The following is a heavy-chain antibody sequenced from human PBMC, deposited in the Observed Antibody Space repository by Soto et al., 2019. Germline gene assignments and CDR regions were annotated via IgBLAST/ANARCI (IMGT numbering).Heavy chain of an antibody. CDR3: ARGAPSTPYYYGLDV. CDR1: GVTFSSYS. J-gene: IGHJ6*04. CDR2: ISSSSSYI. Sequence: PGGSLRLSCAASGVTFSSYSMNWVRQAPGKGLEWVSSISSSSSYIYYADSVKGRFTISRDNAKNSLYLQMNSLRAEDTAVYYCARGAPSTPYYYGLDVWGTGPTVTVPS. V-gene: IGHV3-21*01.